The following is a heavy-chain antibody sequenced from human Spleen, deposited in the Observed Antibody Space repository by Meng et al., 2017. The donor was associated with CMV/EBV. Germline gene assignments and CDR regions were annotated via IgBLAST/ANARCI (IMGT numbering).Heavy chain of an antibody. Sequence: PSEPLSLTCTVSGGSMSNSYYWGWIRQPPGMGLEWIGAIYYSENTVYNPSLKSRVIISADTSKNQFSLKLNSVTAADTAVYYCALSDHWGQGTLVTVSS. V-gene: IGHV4-39*01. CDR2: IYYSENT. CDR1: GGSMSNSYY. D-gene: IGHD2/OR15-2a*01. CDR3: ALSDH. J-gene: IGHJ4*02.